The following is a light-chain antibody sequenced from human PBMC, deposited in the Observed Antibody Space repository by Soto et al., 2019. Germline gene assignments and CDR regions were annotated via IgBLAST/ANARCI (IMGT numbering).Light chain of an antibody. CDR3: QQTYRAPLT. J-gene: IGKJ4*01. V-gene: IGKV1-39*01. CDR1: QSISNY. Sequence: DMQMTQSPSSLSASVGDRVNITCRASQSISNYLNWYQQKPGRAPRLLIHAASSLQGGVPLRFSGSGSGTDFTLTIRNLQPEDFSTYYCQQTYRAPLTFGGGTKVDI. CDR2: AAS.